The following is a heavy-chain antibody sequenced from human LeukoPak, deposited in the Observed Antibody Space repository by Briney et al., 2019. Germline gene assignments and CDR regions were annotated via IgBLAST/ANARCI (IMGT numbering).Heavy chain of an antibody. D-gene: IGHD6-19*01. V-gene: IGHV3-21*01. Sequence: GGSLRLSCAASGFTFSIYTMNWVRQAPGKGLEWVSSISGSSSYIYYADSVKGRFTISRDNAKNSLYLQMNSLRAEDTAVYYCAKRGEKYSNGWFIDYWGQGTLVTVSS. J-gene: IGHJ4*02. CDR3: AKRGEKYSNGWFIDY. CDR1: GFTFSIYT. CDR2: ISGSSSYI.